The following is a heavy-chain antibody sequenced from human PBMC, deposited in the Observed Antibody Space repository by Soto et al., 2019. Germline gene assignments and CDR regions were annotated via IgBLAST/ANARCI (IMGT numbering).Heavy chain of an antibody. CDR3: ASYCSGGSCYGGFDY. D-gene: IGHD2-15*01. Sequence: SETLSLTCTVSGGSISSGGYYWSWIRQHPGKGLEWIGYIYYSGSTYYNPSLKSRVTISVDTSKNQFSLKLSSVTAADTAVYYCASYCSGGSCYGGFDYWGQGTLVTVS. V-gene: IGHV4-31*03. J-gene: IGHJ4*02. CDR2: IYYSGST. CDR1: GGSISSGGYY.